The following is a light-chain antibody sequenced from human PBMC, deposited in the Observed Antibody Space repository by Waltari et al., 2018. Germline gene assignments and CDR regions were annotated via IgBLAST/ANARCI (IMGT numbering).Light chain of an antibody. CDR1: NIGSKT. V-gene: IGLV3-21*04. Sequence: SYVLTQPPSMSVAPGKTATITCGGSNIGSKTVHWYQQRPGQAPVLVIHYDSYRPSGIPERFSGSNSGNTATLTISRVEAGDEADYYCQVWDSTTVHVVFGGGTKLTVL. J-gene: IGLJ2*01. CDR3: QVWDSTTVHVV. CDR2: YDS.